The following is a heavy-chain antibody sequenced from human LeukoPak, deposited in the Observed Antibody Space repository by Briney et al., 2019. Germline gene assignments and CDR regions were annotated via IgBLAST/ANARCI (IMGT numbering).Heavy chain of an antibody. V-gene: IGHV4-61*02. CDR1: GGSINSGNYY. Sequence: SETPSLTCTVSGGSINSGNYYWTWIRQPAGKRLEYIGRIYTSGAISYSPSLKSRVIISADTSKNQISLKLNSVTAADTAVYYCAAMIGYFDYWGQGILVTVSS. D-gene: IGHD3-22*01. J-gene: IGHJ4*02. CDR2: IYTSGAI. CDR3: AAMIGYFDY.